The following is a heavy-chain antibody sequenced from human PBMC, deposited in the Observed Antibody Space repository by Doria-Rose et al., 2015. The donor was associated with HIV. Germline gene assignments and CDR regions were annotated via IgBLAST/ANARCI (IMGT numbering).Heavy chain of an antibody. CDR2: YYSSGRT. V-gene: IGHV4-38-2*02. D-gene: IGHD2-2*01. CDR3: VVMPHY. CDR1: GASISGDNY. J-gene: IGHJ4*02. Sequence: QVQLQESGPGLVKPSETLSLTCTVSGASISGDNYWGWIRQPPGKGLEWIGSYYSSGRTYYNPSLKSRVTISAGTSKNQFSLNLSSLTAADTAVYYCVVMPHYWGQGTLVTVSS.